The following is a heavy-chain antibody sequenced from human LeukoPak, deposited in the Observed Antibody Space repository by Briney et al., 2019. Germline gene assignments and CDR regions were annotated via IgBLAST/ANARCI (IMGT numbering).Heavy chain of an antibody. J-gene: IGHJ4*02. D-gene: IGHD6-13*01. CDR3: ARGIAAATVYYFDY. V-gene: IGHV4-59*01. Sequence: PSETLSLTCAVYGGSFSSYYWSWIRQPPGKGLEWIGYIYYSGSTNYNPSLKSRVTISVDTSKNQFSLKLSSVTAADTAVYYCARGIAAATVYYFDYWGQGTLVTVSS. CDR2: IYYSGST. CDR1: GGSFSSYY.